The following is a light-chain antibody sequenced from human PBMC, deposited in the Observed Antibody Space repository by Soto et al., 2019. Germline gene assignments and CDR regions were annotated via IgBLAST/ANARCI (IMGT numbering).Light chain of an antibody. J-gene: IGKJ2*01. CDR2: GAS. CDR1: QGISNY. V-gene: IGKV1-16*02. Sequence: DILMTQSPSSLSASVGDRVTITCRASQGISNYLAWFQQKPGKAPKSLIYGASSLQSGLPSKFSGRGSGTDFTLTIISLPPKDFSTYYCQQYNSFPYTFGHRTNLVIK. CDR3: QQYNSFPYT.